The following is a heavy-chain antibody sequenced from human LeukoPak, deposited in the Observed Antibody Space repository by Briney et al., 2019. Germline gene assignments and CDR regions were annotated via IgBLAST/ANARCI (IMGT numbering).Heavy chain of an antibody. D-gene: IGHD3-22*01. CDR2: ISYDGSNK. J-gene: IGHJ4*02. CDR1: GFTFSSYG. V-gene: IGHV3-30*18. CDR3: AEAGRPYYDSSGYPVGYFDY. Sequence: PGGSLRLSCAASGFTFSSYGMHWVRQAPGKGLEWVAVISYDGSNKYYADSVKGRFTISRDNSKNTLYLQMNSLRAEDTAVYYCAEAGRPYYDSSGYPVGYFDYWGQGTLVTVSS.